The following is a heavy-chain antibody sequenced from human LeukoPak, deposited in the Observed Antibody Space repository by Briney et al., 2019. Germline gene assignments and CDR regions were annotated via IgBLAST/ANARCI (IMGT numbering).Heavy chain of an antibody. CDR3: AKGTSWVSDYYYMDV. J-gene: IGHJ6*03. CDR2: ISGSGCST. Sequence: GGSLRLSCAASGFTFSSYAMSWVRQAPGKGGEGVSAISGSGCSTYYADSVKGRFTISRDNSKNTLYLQMNSLRDEDTAVHYCAKGTSWVSDYYYMDVWGKGTTVTVSS. D-gene: IGHD2-8*01. CDR1: GFTFSSYA. V-gene: IGHV3-23*01.